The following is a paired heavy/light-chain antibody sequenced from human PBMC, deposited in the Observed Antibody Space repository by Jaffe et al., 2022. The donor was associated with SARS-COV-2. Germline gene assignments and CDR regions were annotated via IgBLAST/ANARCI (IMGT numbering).Light chain of an antibody. V-gene: IGKV1-5*03. CDR2: KAS. J-gene: IGKJ2*01. Sequence: DIQMTQSPSTLSASVGDRVTITCRASQSIGSWLAWYQQQPGTAPKLLIQKASSLESGVPSRFSGSGSGTEFTLTISSLQPDDFATYYCQQYNSYSTFGQGTKLEIK. CDR3: QQYNSYST. CDR1: QSIGSW.
Heavy chain of an antibody. V-gene: IGHV1-3*01. D-gene: IGHD2-2*01. CDR3: ARGYCSSITCGGDALDI. J-gene: IGHJ3*02. Sequence: QVHLVQSGPEVKKPGASVKVSCKASGYTFTNYAVHWVRQAPGQRPEWMGWLNAGNGNTQYSQNFQDRVTISTDRSATTAYMELSSLRSEDTAVYYCARGYCSSITCGGDALDIWGQGTLVTVSS. CDR2: LNAGNGNT. CDR1: GYTFTNYA.